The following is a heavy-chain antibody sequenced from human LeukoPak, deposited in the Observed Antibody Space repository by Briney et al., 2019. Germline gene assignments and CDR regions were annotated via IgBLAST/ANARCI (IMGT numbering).Heavy chain of an antibody. CDR1: GFTFSSYE. J-gene: IGHJ6*03. CDR3: AKDAHLRLQPTAYYYYMDV. V-gene: IGHV3-48*03. Sequence: PGGSLRLSCAATGFTFSSYEMNWVRQAPGKGLEWVSYISSSGSTIYYADSVKGRFTISRDNAKNSLYLQMNSLRAEDTAVYYCAKDAHLRLQPTAYYYYMDVWGKGTTVTVSS. CDR2: ISSSGSTI. D-gene: IGHD4-11*01.